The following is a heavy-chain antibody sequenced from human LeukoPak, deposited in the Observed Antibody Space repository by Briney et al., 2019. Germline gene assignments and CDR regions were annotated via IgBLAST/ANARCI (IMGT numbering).Heavy chain of an antibody. CDR3: ARDWGLRLGLDY. V-gene: IGHV3-7*01. CDR1: GFTFSSSW. J-gene: IGHJ4*02. CDR2: IKQDGSEK. D-gene: IGHD3-16*01. Sequence: GGSLRLSCAASGFTFSSSWMSWVRQAPGKGLEWVANIKQDGSEKYYVDSVMGRFTISRDNAKNSLYLQMNSLRAEDTAVYYCARDWGLRLGLDYWGQGTLVTVSS.